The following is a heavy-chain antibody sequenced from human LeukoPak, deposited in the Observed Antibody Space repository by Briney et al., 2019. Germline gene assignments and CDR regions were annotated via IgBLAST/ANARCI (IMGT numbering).Heavy chain of an antibody. Sequence: GGSLRLSCAASGFSFNTYWMHWVRQAPGKGLEWVSYICGRGSTKYYADSVKGRFTISRDNAENSLYLQMNGLRAEDTAVYYCARDLYYYGSGNYVPGLPDYWGQGTLVTVSS. J-gene: IGHJ4*02. CDR2: ICGRGSTK. V-gene: IGHV3-48*04. D-gene: IGHD3-10*01. CDR3: ARDLYYYGSGNYVPGLPDY. CDR1: GFSFNTYW.